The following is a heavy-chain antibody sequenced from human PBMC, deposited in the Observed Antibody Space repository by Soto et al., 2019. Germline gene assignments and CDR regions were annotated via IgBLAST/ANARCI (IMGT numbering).Heavy chain of an antibody. Sequence: LSLTCAMYGGSSSDYHWIWIRQPPGKGLEWIGEVGSTNYNPSLKSRVTMSLDTSNNQFSLKLSSVTAADTAVYYCARRPKAMVVPNYWGQGTLVTVSS. V-gene: IGHV4-34*01. D-gene: IGHD2-21*01. J-gene: IGHJ4*02. CDR3: ARRPKAMVVPNY. CDR1: GGSSSDYH. CDR2: VGST.